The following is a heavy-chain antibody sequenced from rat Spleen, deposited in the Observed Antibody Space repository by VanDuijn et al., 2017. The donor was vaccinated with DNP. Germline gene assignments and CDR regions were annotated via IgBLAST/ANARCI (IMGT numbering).Heavy chain of an antibody. CDR3: ARMGYYGYNSYVVDV. CDR1: GSSITSNY. Sequence: EVLLQESGPGLVKPSQSLSLTCSVTGSSITSNYWGWIRKFPGNKMEWMAYISYSGITGYNPSLKSRVSIARDTSKNQFFLQLDSLTTEDTATYYCARMGYYGYNSYVVDVWGQGASVAVSS. CDR2: ISYSGIT. V-gene: IGHV3-1*01. D-gene: IGHD1-9*01. J-gene: IGHJ4*01.